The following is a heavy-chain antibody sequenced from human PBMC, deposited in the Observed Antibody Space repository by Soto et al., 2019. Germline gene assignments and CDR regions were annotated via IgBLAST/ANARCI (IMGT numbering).Heavy chain of an antibody. CDR1: GGSFRGYY. CDR3: ARPSYYDILTGPHYYFDY. Sequence: SETPSLTCAVYGGSFRGYYWSWVRPPPGKGVEWIGEINHSGSTNYNPSLKSRVTISVDTSKNQFSLKLSSVTAADTAVYYCARPSYYDILTGPHYYFDYWGQGTLVTVSS. D-gene: IGHD3-9*01. J-gene: IGHJ4*02. V-gene: IGHV4-34*01. CDR2: INHSGST.